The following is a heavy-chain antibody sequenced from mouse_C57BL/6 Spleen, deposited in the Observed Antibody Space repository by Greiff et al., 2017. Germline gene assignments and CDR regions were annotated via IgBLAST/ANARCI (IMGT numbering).Heavy chain of an antibody. D-gene: IGHD2-3*01. J-gene: IGHJ4*01. CDR2: IRNTANGYTT. V-gene: IGHV7-3*01. Sequence: EVQVVESGGGLVQPGGSLSLSCAASGFTFTDYYMSWVRQPPGKALEWLGFIRNTANGYTTEYSASVKGRFTISRANSQSILYLQMNALRAEDSATYCCARDPSRDGYCVGYAMEYWGQGTSVTVAS. CDR1: GFTFTDYY. CDR3: ARDPSRDGYCVGYAMEY.